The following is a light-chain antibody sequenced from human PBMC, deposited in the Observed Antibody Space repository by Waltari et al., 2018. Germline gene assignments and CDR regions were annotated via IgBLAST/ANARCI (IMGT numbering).Light chain of an antibody. CDR1: QSVSSN. CDR3: QQYNNWPPMYT. J-gene: IGKJ2*01. V-gene: IGKV3-15*01. Sequence: DIVMPQSPAILSVSSGERATLSCRAGQSVSSNLAWYQQKPGQAPRLLIYGASTRATGIPARFSGSGSGTEFTLTISSLQSEDFAVYYCQQYNNWPPMYTFGQGTKLEIK. CDR2: GAS.